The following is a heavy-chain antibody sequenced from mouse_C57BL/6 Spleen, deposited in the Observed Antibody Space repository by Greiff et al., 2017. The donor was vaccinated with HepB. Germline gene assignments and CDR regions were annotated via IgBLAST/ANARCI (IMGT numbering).Heavy chain of an antibody. CDR2: INYDGSST. J-gene: IGHJ2*01. V-gene: IGHV5-16*01. CDR3: TRGLCFDY. Sequence: EVKVVESEGGLVQPGSSMKLSCTASGFTFSDYYMAWVRQVPEKGLEWVANINYDGSSTYYLDSLKSRFIISRDNAKNILYLQMSSLKSEDTATYYCTRGLCFDYWGQGTTLTVSS. CDR1: GFTFSDYY.